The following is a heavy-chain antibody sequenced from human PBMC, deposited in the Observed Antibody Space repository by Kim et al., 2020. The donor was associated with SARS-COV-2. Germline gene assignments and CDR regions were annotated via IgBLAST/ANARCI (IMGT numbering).Heavy chain of an antibody. CDR3: ARGRYCSSTSCYAGEWGWFDP. CDR1: GYTFTSYA. V-gene: IGHV7-4-1*02. J-gene: IGHJ5*02. Sequence: ASVKVSCKASGYTFTSYAMNWVRQAPGQGLEWMGWINTNTGNPTYAQGFTGRFVFSLDTSVSTAYLQISSLKAEDTAVYYCARGRYCSSTSCYAGEWGWFDPWGQGTLVTVSS. D-gene: IGHD2-2*01. CDR2: INTNTGNP.